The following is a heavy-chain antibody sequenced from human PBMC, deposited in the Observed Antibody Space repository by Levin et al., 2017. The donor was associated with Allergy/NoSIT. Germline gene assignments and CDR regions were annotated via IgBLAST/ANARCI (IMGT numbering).Heavy chain of an antibody. CDR3: ASQIRGFDY. D-gene: IGHD3-10*01. Sequence: GSLRLSCTVSGGSISSSSYYWGWIRQPPGKGLEWIGSIYYSGSTYYNPSLKSRVTISVDTSKNQFSLKLSSVTAADTAVYYCASQIRGFDYWGQGTLVTVSS. J-gene: IGHJ4*02. CDR2: IYYSGST. CDR1: GGSISSSSYY. V-gene: IGHV4-39*01.